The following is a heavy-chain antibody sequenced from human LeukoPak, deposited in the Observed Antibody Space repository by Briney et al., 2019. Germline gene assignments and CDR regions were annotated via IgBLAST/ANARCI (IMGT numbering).Heavy chain of an antibody. D-gene: IGHD2-2*01. Sequence: PGGSLRLSCAASGFTFSSYAMSWVRQAPGKGPEWVSTISGSGDSTYYADSVKGRFTISRDKSKNTLYLQMNSLRAEDTAVYYCAKDYCSSLSCRFDYWGQGTLVTVSS. V-gene: IGHV3-23*01. J-gene: IGHJ4*02. CDR1: GFTFSSYA. CDR2: ISGSGDST. CDR3: AKDYCSSLSCRFDY.